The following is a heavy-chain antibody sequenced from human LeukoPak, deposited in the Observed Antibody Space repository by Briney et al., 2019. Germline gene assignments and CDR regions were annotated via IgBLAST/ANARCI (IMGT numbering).Heavy chain of an antibody. Sequence: SETLSLTCTVSGASISSYYWSWIRQPAGKGLEWIGRIYTSGSTNFNPSLKSRVTMSVDTSKNQFSLELSSVTAADTAVYFCARSASSAWRTNFDSWGQGTLVTVSS. CDR1: GASISSYY. CDR3: ARSASSAWRTNFDS. V-gene: IGHV4-4*07. CDR2: IYTSGST. D-gene: IGHD6-19*01. J-gene: IGHJ4*02.